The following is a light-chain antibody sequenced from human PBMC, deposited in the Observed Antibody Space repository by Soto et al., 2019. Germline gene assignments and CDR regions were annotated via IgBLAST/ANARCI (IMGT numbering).Light chain of an antibody. J-gene: IGLJ7*01. CDR3: CSYAGSSTFGAV. CDR2: EGS. V-gene: IGLV2-23*03. Sequence: QSALPQPASVSGSPGQSITISCTGTSSDVGSYNLVSWYQQHPGKAPKLMIYEGSKRPSGVSNRFSGSKSGNTASLTISGLQAEDEADYYCCSYAGSSTFGAVFGGGTQLTVL. CDR1: SSDVGSYNL.